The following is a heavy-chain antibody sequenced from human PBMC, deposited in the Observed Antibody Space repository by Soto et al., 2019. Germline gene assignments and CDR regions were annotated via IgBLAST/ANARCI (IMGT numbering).Heavy chain of an antibody. V-gene: IGHV1-3*01. CDR2: INAGNGNT. J-gene: IGHJ6*02. D-gene: IGHD5-12*01. CDR1: GDTLYSSG. Sequence: GASVKVCCAASGDTLYSSGIHWARQAHGQRLEWTGWINAGNGNTKYSEKFQVRVTITRDTSASTAYLELSSLRSEDTAVYYCARDPNVIRANYPHDYSVRARGAQGTTVPVSS. CDR3: ARDPNVIRANYPHDYSVRAR.